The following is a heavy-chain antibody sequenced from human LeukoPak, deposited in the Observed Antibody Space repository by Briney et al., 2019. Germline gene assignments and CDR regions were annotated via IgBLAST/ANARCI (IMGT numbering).Heavy chain of an antibody. CDR2: ISSSSSYI. CDR3: VKGHNHGAYLWFDC. Sequence: GGSLRLSCAASGFTFSSYSMNWVRQAPGKGLEWVSSISSSSSYIYYADSVKGRFTISRDNAKNSLYLQMTTLRADDTAVYYCVKGHNHGAYLWFDCWGQGTLVTVSS. CDR1: GFTFSSYS. V-gene: IGHV3-21*04. J-gene: IGHJ4*02. D-gene: IGHD5-24*01.